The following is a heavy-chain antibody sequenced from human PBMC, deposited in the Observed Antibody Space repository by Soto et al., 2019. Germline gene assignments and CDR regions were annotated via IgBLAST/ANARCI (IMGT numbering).Heavy chain of an antibody. D-gene: IGHD3-3*01. CDR2: SSRIGGST. J-gene: IGHJ6*02. V-gene: IGHV3-23*01. CDR1: VFTFISHP. Sequence: GGSLALSGAASVFTFISHPMRWVSQAPGNVLECGSPSSRIGGSTYYAASVKGGFTLSRDNSKNTLYLQMNSLRAEDTAVYYCARRRPPSTTYYDFWSGYPSYYYYGMDVWGQGTTVTVS. CDR3: ARRRPPSTTYYDFWSGYPSYYYYGMDV.